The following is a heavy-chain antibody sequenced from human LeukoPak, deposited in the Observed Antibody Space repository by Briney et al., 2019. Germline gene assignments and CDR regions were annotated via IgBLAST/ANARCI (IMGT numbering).Heavy chain of an antibody. D-gene: IGHD1-26*01. V-gene: IGHV6-1*01. CDR3: ARDPEVGTTWSTFDY. Sequence: SQTLSLTCAISGDSVSSNSAAWNWIRQSPSRGLEWLGRTYYRSKWYNDYAVAVKSRITINADTANNQFFLHLNSVTPEDTAVYYCARDPEVGTTWSTFDYWAREPWSPSPQ. CDR2: TYYRSKWYN. CDR1: GDSVSSNSAA. J-gene: IGHJ4*02.